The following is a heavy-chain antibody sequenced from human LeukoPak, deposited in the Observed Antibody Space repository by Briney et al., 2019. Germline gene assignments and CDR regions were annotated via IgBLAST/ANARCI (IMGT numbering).Heavy chain of an antibody. CDR2: IYYSGST. CDR3: ARLSSFVTSLDY. J-gene: IGHJ4*02. V-gene: IGHV4-39*01. CDR1: GGSISSSSYY. Sequence: SETLSLTCSVSGGSISSSSYYWGWIRQPPGKGLEWIGSIYYSGSTYYNPSLKSRVTISVDTSKNQFSLKLSSVTAADTAAYYCARLSSFVTSLDYWGQGTLVTVSS. D-gene: IGHD1-26*01.